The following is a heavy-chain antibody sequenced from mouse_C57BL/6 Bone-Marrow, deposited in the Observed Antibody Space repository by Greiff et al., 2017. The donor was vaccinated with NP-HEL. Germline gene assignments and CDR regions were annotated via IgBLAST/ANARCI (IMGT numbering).Heavy chain of an antibody. CDR2: IWGVGST. CDR1: GFSLTSYG. V-gene: IGHV2-6*01. D-gene: IGHD1-1*01. Sequence: VQLQQSGPGLVAPSQSLSITCTVSGFSLTSYGVDWVRQSPGKGLEWLGVIWGVGSTNYNSALKSRLSISKDNSKSQVFLKMNSLQTDDTAMYYGARDYGSSYVYAMDYWGQGTSVTVSS. CDR3: ARDYGSSYVYAMDY. J-gene: IGHJ4*01.